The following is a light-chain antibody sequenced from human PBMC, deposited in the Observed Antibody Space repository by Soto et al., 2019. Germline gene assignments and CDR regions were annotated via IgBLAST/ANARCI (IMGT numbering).Light chain of an antibody. CDR3: QQYKSFWT. CDR2: DAS. Sequence: AIRMTQSPSSFSASTGDRASITCRATEDIGTSLAWYQQIPGKAPKLLIYDASTLQTGVPSRFSGSGSGTDFTLTISYLQSEDFASYHCQQYKSFWTFGLGTKVDIK. CDR1: EDIGTS. V-gene: IGKV1-8*01. J-gene: IGKJ1*01.